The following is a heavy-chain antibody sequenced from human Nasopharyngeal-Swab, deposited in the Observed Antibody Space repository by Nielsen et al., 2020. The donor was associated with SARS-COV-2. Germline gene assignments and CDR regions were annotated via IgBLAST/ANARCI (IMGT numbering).Heavy chain of an antibody. Sequence: WIRQPPGKGLEWVANIKQDGSEKYYADSVKGRFTISRDNSKNTLYLQMNSLRAEDTAVYYCARGTLRLDIVVVPAVYFDYWGQGTLVTVSS. J-gene: IGHJ4*02. V-gene: IGHV3-7*01. CDR3: ARGTLRLDIVVVPAVYFDY. CDR2: IKQDGSEK. D-gene: IGHD2-2*03.